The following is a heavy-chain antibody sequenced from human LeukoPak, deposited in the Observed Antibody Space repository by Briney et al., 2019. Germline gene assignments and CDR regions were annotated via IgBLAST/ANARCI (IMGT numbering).Heavy chain of an antibody. CDR2: IHYSGST. CDR1: GVPLSGYY. D-gene: IGHD2-2*01. J-gene: IGHJ6*02. V-gene: IGHV4-59*01. Sequence: KPSETLSLTCTGSGVPLSGYYCAWIRQSPGKGLEWSGYIHYSGSTNYNPSLKSRVTISLDTSKSQFSLKMSSVTAADTAVYYCARADGTNCYYYGMDVWGQGTTVTVSS. CDR3: ARADGTNCYYYGMDV.